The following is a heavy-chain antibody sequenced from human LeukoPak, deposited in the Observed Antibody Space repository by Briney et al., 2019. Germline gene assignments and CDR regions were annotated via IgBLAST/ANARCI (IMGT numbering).Heavy chain of an antibody. CDR2: MYNSGST. J-gene: IGHJ4*02. Sequence: SETLSLTCTVSGGSISSYYWSWIRQPPGKGLEWIGYMYNSGSTNYRPSLQSRVTILIDTSKNQFSLTLTSVTAADTAVYYCASQRGPYRTSVFDYWGQGTLVTVSS. V-gene: IGHV4-59*12. CDR3: ASQRGPYRTSVFDY. D-gene: IGHD3-16*01. CDR1: GGSISSYY.